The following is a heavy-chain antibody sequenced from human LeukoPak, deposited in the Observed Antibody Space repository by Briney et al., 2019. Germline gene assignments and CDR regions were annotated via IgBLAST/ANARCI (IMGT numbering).Heavy chain of an antibody. V-gene: IGHV3-7*01. D-gene: IGHD3-22*01. CDR2: IKYDGSDK. J-gene: IGHJ4*02. CDR3: AKLLHYYDSSEDY. CDR1: GFTFSNYW. Sequence: GGSLRLACAAAGFTFSNYWMSWVRQAPGKGLEWVANIKYDGSDKYYVDSVRGRFTISRDNAKNSLFLQMNSLRAEDTAVYYCAKLLHYYDSSEDYWGQGTLVTVSS.